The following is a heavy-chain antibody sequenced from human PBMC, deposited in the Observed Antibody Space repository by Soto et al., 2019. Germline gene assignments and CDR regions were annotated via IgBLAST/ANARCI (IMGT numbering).Heavy chain of an antibody. D-gene: IGHD3-10*01. Sequence: GWSLRVSWAASGVGFSTYGMNWVLQAPGKGPEWVSSIDSSGRYIYYADSVQGRFTISRDNAKNSPYLQMNSLRAEDTAVYYCARDPYQSSYYYGSEFDYWGQGILVTVSS. CDR2: IDSSGRYI. CDR1: GVGFSTYG. V-gene: IGHV3-21*01. CDR3: ARDPYQSSYYYGSEFDY. J-gene: IGHJ4*02.